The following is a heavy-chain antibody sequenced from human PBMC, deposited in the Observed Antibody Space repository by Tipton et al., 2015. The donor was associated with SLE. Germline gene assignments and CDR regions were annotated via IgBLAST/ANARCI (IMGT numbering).Heavy chain of an antibody. J-gene: IGHJ4*02. CDR1: GYTFTGYY. CDR3: ARAEYLPDYGGNSGKGYYFDY. V-gene: IGHV1-2*02. D-gene: IGHD4-23*01. CDR2: INPNSGGT. Sequence: QSGPEVKKPGASVKVSCKASGYTFTGYYMHWVRQAPGQGLEWMGWINPNSGGTNYAQKFQGRVTMTRDTSISTAYMELSGLRSDDTAVYYCARAEYLPDYGGNSGKGYYFDYWGQGTLVTVSS.